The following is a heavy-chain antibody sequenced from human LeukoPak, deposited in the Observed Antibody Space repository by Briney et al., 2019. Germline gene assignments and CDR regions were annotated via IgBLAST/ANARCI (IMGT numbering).Heavy chain of an antibody. CDR2: INPNSGGT. J-gene: IGHJ6*03. CDR1: GYTFTDYY. V-gene: IGHV1-2*02. Sequence: ASVKVSCKTSGYTFTDYYMHWVRQAPGQGLEWMGWINPNSGGTNSALKFQGRVTMTRDTSVSTAYMELSRLKSDDTAVYYCARDSTWDIVVVPAPYYYMDVWGKGTTVTVSS. D-gene: IGHD2-2*01. CDR3: ARDSTWDIVVVPAPYYYMDV.